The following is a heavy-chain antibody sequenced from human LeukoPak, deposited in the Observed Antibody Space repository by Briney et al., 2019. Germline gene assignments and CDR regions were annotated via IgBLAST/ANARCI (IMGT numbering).Heavy chain of an antibody. CDR2: ISGSGGST. CDR3: VRDRGTYRPIDY. CDR1: GFTFTSYA. D-gene: IGHD1-26*01. J-gene: IGHJ4*02. V-gene: IGHV3-23*01. Sequence: GGSLRLSCAASGFTFTSYAMNWVRQAPGKGLEWVSSISGSGGSTYYADSVKGRFTISRDNAQNSLYLQMNSLRAEDTAIYYCVRDRGTYRPIDYWGQGTLVTVSS.